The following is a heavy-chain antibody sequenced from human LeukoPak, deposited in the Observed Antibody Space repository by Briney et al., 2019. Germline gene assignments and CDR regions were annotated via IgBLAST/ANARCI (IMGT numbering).Heavy chain of an antibody. CDR2: INPNSGGT. D-gene: IGHD4-17*01. CDR3: ASMTMVTSDAFDI. Sequence: ASVKVSCKASGYTFTGYYMHWVRQAPGQGLEWMGWINPNSGGTNYAQKFQGRVTMTRDTSIRTAYMELSRLRSDDTAVYYCASMTMVTSDAFDIWGQGTMVTVSS. V-gene: IGHV1-2*02. CDR1: GYTFTGYY. J-gene: IGHJ3*02.